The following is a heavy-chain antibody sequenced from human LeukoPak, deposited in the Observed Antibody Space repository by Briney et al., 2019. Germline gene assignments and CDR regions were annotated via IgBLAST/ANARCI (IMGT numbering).Heavy chain of an antibody. CDR2: VSMSSTTT. Sequence: GGSLRLSCAASGFTLSDFGMIWVRQAPGKALEWVSSVSMSSTTTEYADSVKGRFTISRDNSKSTLYLDMNSLRAEDAAVYFCARRANTPQGPRAHWLDPWGQGTLVTVSS. CDR1: GFTLSDFG. V-gene: IGHV3-23*01. CDR3: ARRANTPQGPRAHWLDP. D-gene: IGHD2-2*02. J-gene: IGHJ5*02.